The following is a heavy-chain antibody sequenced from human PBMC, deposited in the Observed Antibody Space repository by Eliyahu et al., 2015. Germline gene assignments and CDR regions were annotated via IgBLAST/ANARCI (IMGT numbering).Heavy chain of an antibody. V-gene: IGHV3-23*01. Sequence: EVQLLESGGGLVQPGGSLRLSXAAXGVTFSSXAMSXVRQAPGXGXXWVSAISGSGGGTYYADSXKGLFTISRDNSKNTLYLQMNSLRAEDTAVYYCANRYSSSWYDYWGQGTLVTVSS. CDR1: GVTFSSXA. CDR3: ANRYSSSWYDY. D-gene: IGHD6-13*01. CDR2: ISGSGGGT. J-gene: IGHJ4*02.